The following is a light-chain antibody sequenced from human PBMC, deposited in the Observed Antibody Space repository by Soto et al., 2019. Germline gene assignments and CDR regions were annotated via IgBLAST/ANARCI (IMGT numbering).Light chain of an antibody. CDR3: MQALQTPWS. J-gene: IGKJ1*01. CDR2: LGS. Sequence: DIVMTQSPLSLPVTPGEPASISCRSSQSLLHSNGYNYLDWYLQKPGQSPQLLIYLGSNRASGVPDRLSGSGSGTDFTMNISRVEAEDVGVYYCMQALQTPWSFGQGTKLEIK. CDR1: QSLLHSNGYNY. V-gene: IGKV2-28*01.